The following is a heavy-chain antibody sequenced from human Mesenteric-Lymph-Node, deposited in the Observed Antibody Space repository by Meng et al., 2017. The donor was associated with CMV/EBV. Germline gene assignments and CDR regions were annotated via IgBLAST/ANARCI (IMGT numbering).Heavy chain of an antibody. Sequence: ASVKVSCKASGYTFSSYGISWVRQAPGQGLEWMGWINTYNGNTNYAQQLQGRVTMTTDTSTSTAYMELRSLRSDDTAVYYCAKNRNPFNTVTSDAFDIWGQGTMVTVSS. V-gene: IGHV1-18*01. CDR1: GYTFSSYG. D-gene: IGHD4-17*01. CDR3: AKNRNPFNTVTSDAFDI. CDR2: INTYNGNT. J-gene: IGHJ3*02.